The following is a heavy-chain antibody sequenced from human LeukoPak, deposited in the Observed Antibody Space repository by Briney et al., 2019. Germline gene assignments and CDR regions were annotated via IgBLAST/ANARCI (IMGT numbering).Heavy chain of an antibody. V-gene: IGHV3-13*01. J-gene: IGHJ4*02. CDR2: IGTAGDT. CDR1: GFTFSSYD. D-gene: IGHD3-22*01. CDR3: AKDTYYYDSSGFDY. Sequence: PGGSLRLSCAASGFTFSSYDMHWVRQATGKGLEWVSAIGTAGDTYYPGSVKGRFTISRENAKNSLYLQMNSLRAEDTAVYYCAKDTYYYDSSGFDYWGQGTLVTVSS.